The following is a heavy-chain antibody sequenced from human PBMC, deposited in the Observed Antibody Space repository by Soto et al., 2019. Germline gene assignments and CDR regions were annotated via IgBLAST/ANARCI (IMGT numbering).Heavy chain of an antibody. CDR2: INPSGGST. J-gene: IGHJ4*02. D-gene: IGHD6-19*01. CDR3: ARAYRSGWSLGY. Sequence: QVQLVQSGAEVKKPGASVKVSCKASGYTFTSYYMHWVRQAPGQGLEWMGIINPSGGSTSYAKKFQGRVTMTRDTSTSTVYMELSSLRSEDTAVYYCARAYRSGWSLGYWGQGTLVTVSS. V-gene: IGHV1-46*01. CDR1: GYTFTSYY.